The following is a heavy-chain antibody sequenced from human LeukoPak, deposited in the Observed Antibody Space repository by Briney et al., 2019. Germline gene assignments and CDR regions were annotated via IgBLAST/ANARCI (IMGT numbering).Heavy chain of an antibody. CDR2: ISSSSSYI. CDR1: GFTFSSYS. J-gene: IGHJ4*02. V-gene: IGHV3-21*01. CDR3: ARVVRGYYYGSGIDFIRCDY. D-gene: IGHD3-10*01. Sequence: GGSLRLSCAASGFTFSSYSMNWVRQAPGKGLEWVSSISSSSSYIYYADSVKGRFTISRDNAKNSLYLQMNSLRAEDTAVYYCARVVRGYYYGSGIDFIRCDYWGQGTLVTVSS.